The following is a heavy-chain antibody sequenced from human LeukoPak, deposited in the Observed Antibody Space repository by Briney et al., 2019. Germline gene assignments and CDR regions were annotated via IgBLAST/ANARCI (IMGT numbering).Heavy chain of an antibody. V-gene: IGHV3-66*04. CDR1: GFTVSSNY. D-gene: IGHD3-22*01. CDR3: AKRGYYYDSGTYYYFDY. Sequence: GGSLRLSCAISGFTVSSNYMSWVRQAPGKGLEWVSVIYSGGITDYAYSVKGRFTISRDNSKNTLYLQMNSLRAEDTAVYYCAKRGYYYDSGTYYYFDYWGQGTLVTVSS. CDR2: IYSGGIT. J-gene: IGHJ4*02.